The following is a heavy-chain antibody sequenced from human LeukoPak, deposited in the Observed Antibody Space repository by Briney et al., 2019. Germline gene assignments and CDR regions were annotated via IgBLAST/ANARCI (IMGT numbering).Heavy chain of an antibody. CDR1: GFTFSSYE. Sequence: PGGSLRLSCATSGFTFSSYEMSWVRQAPGKGLEWVSYISSSGSTIYYADSVKGRFTISRDNAKNSLYLQMNSLRAEDTAVYYCARGKPYDFWSGPPLLWGQGTLVTVSS. J-gene: IGHJ4*02. CDR2: ISSSGSTI. D-gene: IGHD3-3*01. CDR3: ARGKPYDFWSGPPLL. V-gene: IGHV3-48*03.